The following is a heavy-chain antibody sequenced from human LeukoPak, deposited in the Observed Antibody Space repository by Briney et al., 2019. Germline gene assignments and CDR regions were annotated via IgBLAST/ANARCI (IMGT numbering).Heavy chain of an antibody. D-gene: IGHD5-12*01. CDR2: INPNSGGT. V-gene: IGHV1-2*02. CDR1: GGTFSSYA. CDR3: ARVRLRFQNWFDP. J-gene: IGHJ5*02. Sequence: GASVKVSCKASGGTFSSYAIRWVRQAPGQGLEWMGWINPNSGGTNYAQKFQGRVTMTRDTSISTAYMELSRLRSDDTAVYYCARVRLRFQNWFDPWGQGTLVTVSS.